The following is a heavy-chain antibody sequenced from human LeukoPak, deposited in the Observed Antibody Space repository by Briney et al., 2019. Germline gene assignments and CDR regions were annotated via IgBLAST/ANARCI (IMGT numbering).Heavy chain of an antibody. CDR3: ARGPRYVYDSSALVLDS. CDR2: ISAYNGLT. D-gene: IGHD3-22*01. J-gene: IGHJ4*02. V-gene: IGHV1-18*01. CDR1: GYTFNNYG. Sequence: VKVSCKASGYTFNNYGVTWVRQAPGQGLEWMGRISAYNGLTNYARNLQDRVTMTTDTSTSTAYMELRRLRPSDTAVYYCARGPRYVYDSSALVLDSWGQGTLVTVSS.